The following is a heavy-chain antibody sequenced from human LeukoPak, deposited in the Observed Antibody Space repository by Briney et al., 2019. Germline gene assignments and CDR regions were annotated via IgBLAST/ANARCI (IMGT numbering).Heavy chain of an antibody. CDR2: INTDGSST. J-gene: IGHJ4*02. D-gene: IGHD1-26*01. Sequence: GGSLRLSCAASGFTFSSYWMHWVRQAPGKGLVWVSRINTDGSSTSYADSVKGRFTISRDDSKNTLYLQMNSLKTEDTAVYYCTTRIVGATNRLAVFDYWGQGTLVTVSS. CDR3: TTRIVGATNRLAVFDY. V-gene: IGHV3-74*01. CDR1: GFTFSSYW.